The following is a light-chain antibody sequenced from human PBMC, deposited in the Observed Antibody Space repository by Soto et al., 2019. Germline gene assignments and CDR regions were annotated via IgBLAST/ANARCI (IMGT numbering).Light chain of an antibody. CDR3: QSYDSRLTVV. Sequence: QAVVTQPPSVSGAPGQRVTISCTGSSSNIGAGYDVHWYQQVPGTAPKLLIYGNINRPAGVPDRFSGSKSGTSASLAITGPQADDEADYYRQSYDSRLTVVFGRGTKLTVL. CDR1: SSNIGAGYD. V-gene: IGLV1-40*02. CDR2: GNI. J-gene: IGLJ2*01.